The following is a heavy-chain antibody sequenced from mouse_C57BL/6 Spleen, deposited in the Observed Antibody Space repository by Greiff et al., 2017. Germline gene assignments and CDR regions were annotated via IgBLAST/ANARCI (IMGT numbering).Heavy chain of an antibody. Sequence: QVQLQQPGAELVKPGASVKLSCKASGYTFTSYWMQWVKQRPGQGLEWIGEIDPSDSYTNYNQKFKGKATLTVDTSSSTAYMQLSSLTSEDSAVYYCARGDGGNWDGDYFDYWGQGTTLTVSS. D-gene: IGHD4-1*01. V-gene: IGHV1-50*01. CDR2: IDPSDSYT. CDR1: GYTFTSYW. J-gene: IGHJ2*01. CDR3: ARGDGGNWDGDYFDY.